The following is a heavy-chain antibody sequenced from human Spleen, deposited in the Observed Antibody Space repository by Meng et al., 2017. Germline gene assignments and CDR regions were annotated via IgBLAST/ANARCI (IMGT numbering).Heavy chain of an antibody. J-gene: IGHJ4*02. D-gene: IGHD3-10*01. V-gene: IGHV1-2*06. CDR3: AISGLGSHY. CDR2: INPNNGGP. Sequence: ASVKVSCKASGYTFTAYFMHWVRQAPGQGLEWMGRINPNNGGPNYAQKFQGRVTMTRDTSISTAYMELGSLRSDDTAVYYCAISGLGSHYWGQGTLVTVSS. CDR1: GYTFTAYF.